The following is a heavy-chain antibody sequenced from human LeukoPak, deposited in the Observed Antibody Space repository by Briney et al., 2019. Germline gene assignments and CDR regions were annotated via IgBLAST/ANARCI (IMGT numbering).Heavy chain of an antibody. Sequence: QPGRSLRLSCAASGFTFDDYAMHWVRQAPGKGLEWVSGISWNSGSIGYADSVKGRFTISRDNAKNSLYLQMNSLRAEDTALYYCAKRLPVSLLWFGDAFDIWGQGTMVTVSS. CDR1: GFTFDDYA. CDR3: AKRLPVSLLWFGDAFDI. J-gene: IGHJ3*02. V-gene: IGHV3-9*01. D-gene: IGHD3-10*01. CDR2: ISWNSGSI.